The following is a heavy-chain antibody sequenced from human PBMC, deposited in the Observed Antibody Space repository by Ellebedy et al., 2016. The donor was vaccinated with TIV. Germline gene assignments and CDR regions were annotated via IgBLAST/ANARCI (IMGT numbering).Heavy chain of an antibody. D-gene: IGHD4-17*01. CDR2: INQDGSDK. Sequence: GGSLRLSCAASGFSFRSYWMTWVRQAPGKGLEWVANINQDGSDKYYVDSVKGRFTISRDNAKKSLYLQMSSLRVEDTAVYYCATDGSYGDYRSPTHAFVMWGQGTMVAVSS. J-gene: IGHJ3*02. CDR1: GFSFRSYW. V-gene: IGHV3-7*01. CDR3: ATDGSYGDYRSPTHAFVM.